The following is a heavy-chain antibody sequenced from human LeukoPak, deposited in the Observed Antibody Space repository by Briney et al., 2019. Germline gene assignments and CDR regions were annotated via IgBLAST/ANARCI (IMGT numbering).Heavy chain of an antibody. CDR3: ARAPSEIGGYYPEDFRH. J-gene: IGHJ1*01. D-gene: IGHD3-22*01. V-gene: IGHV3-74*01. Sequence: PGGSLRLSCAASGFTFSSYWMHWVRQAPGKGLVWVSRMKSDGSTNYPDSVKGRFTISIDNPKNKVPLQMNSLRAEDTGVYYCARAPSEIGGYYPEDFRHWGQGTLVTVSS. CDR2: MKSDGST. CDR1: GFTFSSYW.